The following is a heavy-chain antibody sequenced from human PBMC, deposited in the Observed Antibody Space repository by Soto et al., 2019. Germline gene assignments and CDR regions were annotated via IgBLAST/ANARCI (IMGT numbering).Heavy chain of an antibody. CDR1: GCSFTSYW. CDR3: ARISGYCTNGVCYLVAFDI. D-gene: IGHD2-8*01. J-gene: IGHJ3*02. V-gene: IGHV5-10-1*01. CDR2: IDPSDSYT. Sequence: LGESLKISCKGSGCSFTSYWISWVRQMPGKGLEWMGRIDPSDSYTNYSPSFQGHVTISADKSISTAYLQWSSLKASDTAMYYCARISGYCTNGVCYLVAFDIWGQGTMVTVSS.